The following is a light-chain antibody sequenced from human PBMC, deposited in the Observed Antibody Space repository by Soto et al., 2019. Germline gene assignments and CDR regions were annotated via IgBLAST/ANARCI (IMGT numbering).Light chain of an antibody. CDR3: QQRSNWPLT. V-gene: IGKV3-11*01. Sequence: IVFTQSPATLSLSPVAGATLSCRASQSVSSCLAWYQQKPGQAPRLLIYDASNKATGIPARFSGSGSGTDFTLTINSLEPEDFAVYYCQQRSNWPLTFGGGTKVDIK. J-gene: IGKJ4*01. CDR2: DAS. CDR1: QSVSSC.